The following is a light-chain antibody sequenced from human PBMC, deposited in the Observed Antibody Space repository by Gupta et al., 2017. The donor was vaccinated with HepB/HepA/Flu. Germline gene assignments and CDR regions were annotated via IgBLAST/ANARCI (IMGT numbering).Light chain of an antibody. CDR1: QSLVYSDGNNY. V-gene: IGKV2-30*01. Sequence: DVVMTQSPLPLPVTLGQPASISCRSSQSLVYSDGNNYLNWFQQRPGQSPRRLIYKVSNRDSAVPDRFTGCGSGSAFTLKILRVEAEDVGVYYCSGSSPWPWTFGQGTKLEIK. CDR3: SGSSPWPWT. CDR2: KVS. J-gene: IGKJ1*01.